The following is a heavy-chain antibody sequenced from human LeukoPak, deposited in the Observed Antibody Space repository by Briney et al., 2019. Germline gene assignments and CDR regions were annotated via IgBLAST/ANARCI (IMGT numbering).Heavy chain of an antibody. CDR1: GFTISNYW. CDR3: ARGGNYDILTGYIFDY. Sequence: GGSLRLSCAASGFTISNYWMSWVCQARGKGLEWVANIKHDGRDKHYVDSVKGRFTIARDSAKNSLNLQMNSLRAEDTAVYYCARGGNYDILTGYIFDYWGQGTLVTVSS. D-gene: IGHD3-9*01. J-gene: IGHJ4*02. V-gene: IGHV3-7*03. CDR2: IKHDGRDK.